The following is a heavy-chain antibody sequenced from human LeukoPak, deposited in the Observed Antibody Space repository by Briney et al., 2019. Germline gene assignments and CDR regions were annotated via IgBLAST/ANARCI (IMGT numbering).Heavy chain of an antibody. CDR1: GGSISPYY. CDR2: IYYTGSGST. Sequence: SETLSLTCTVSGGSISPYYWSWIRQPPGKGLEWIGYIYYTGSGSTSHNPSLKSRVTISVDTSKNQFSLNLSSVTAADTAVYYCARHAVYAGSGWAFDYWGQGTPVTVSS. J-gene: IGHJ4*02. CDR3: ARHAVYAGSGWAFDY. V-gene: IGHV4-59*08. D-gene: IGHD6-19*01.